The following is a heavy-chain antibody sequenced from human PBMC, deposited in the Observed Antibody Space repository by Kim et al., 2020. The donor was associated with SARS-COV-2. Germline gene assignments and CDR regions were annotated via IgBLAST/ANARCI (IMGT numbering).Heavy chain of an antibody. CDR3: ARDPGSMVRGYDLDGDP. CDR2: ISSSSSYI. Sequence: GGSLRLSCAASGFTFSSYSMNCVRQAPGKGLEWVSSISSSSSYIYYADSVKGRFTISRDNAKNSLYLQMNSLIAEDTAMYYCARDPGSMVRGYDLDGDPWGQGTLVTVSS. CDR1: GFTFSSYS. J-gene: IGHJ5*02. D-gene: IGHD3-10*01. V-gene: IGHV3-21*01.